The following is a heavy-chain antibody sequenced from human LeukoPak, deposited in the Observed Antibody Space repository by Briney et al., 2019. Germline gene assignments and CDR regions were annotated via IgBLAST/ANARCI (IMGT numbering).Heavy chain of an antibody. Sequence: ESSETLSLTCTVSGGSISSGDYYWSWIRQPPGKGLEWIGYIYYSGSTYYNPSLKSRVTISVATSKNQFSLKLSSVAAADTAVYYCASGKWFGEDSQFDYWGQGTLVTVSS. J-gene: IGHJ4*02. V-gene: IGHV4-30-4*01. CDR2: IYYSGST. D-gene: IGHD3-10*01. CDR3: ASGKWFGEDSQFDY. CDR1: GGSISSGDYY.